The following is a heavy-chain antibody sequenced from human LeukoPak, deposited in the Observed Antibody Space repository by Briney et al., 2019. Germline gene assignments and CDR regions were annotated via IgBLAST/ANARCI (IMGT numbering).Heavy chain of an antibody. J-gene: IGHJ6*03. CDR1: GYSISSGYY. V-gene: IGHV4-38-2*02. CDR2: IYHSGST. CDR3: ASLAYYYYYMDV. Sequence: SETLSLTCTVSGYSISSGYYWGWIRQPPGKGLEWIGSIYHSGSTYYNPSLKSRVTISVDTSKNQFSLKLSSVTAADTAVYYCASLAYYYYYMDVWGKGTTVIISS.